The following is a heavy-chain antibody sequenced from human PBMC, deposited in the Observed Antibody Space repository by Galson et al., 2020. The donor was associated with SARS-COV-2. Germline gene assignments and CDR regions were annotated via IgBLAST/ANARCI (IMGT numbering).Heavy chain of an antibody. J-gene: IGHJ6*03. CDR2: LPSTPRP. CDR3: SRSYHDFWRGRNIYFYYYFYMDV. Sequence: SETLSLTCTVSGDSIRRSRSFWVCLRPAPAQALAWLVPLPSTPRPSPPPSLPRPLTISLAPSQNPFSLKLSSVTAADTGIYFCSRSYHDFWRGRNIYFYYYFYMDVWGKGTTVTVSS. D-gene: IGHD3-3*01. V-gene: IGHV4-39*02. CDR1: GDSIRRSRSF.